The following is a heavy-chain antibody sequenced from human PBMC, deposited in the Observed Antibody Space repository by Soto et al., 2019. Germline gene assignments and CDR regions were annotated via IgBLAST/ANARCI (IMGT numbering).Heavy chain of an antibody. Sequence: GASVKVSCKASGYTFTDYYMHWVRQAPGQGLAWMGWINPNSGGTNYAQKFQGWVTMTRDTSISTAYMELSRLTSDDTAVYYCATQRLGDASGGSPFDSWGLGTLVTVSS. CDR3: ATQRLGDASGGSPFDS. CDR1: GYTFTDYY. V-gene: IGHV1-2*04. J-gene: IGHJ4*02. CDR2: INPNSGGT. D-gene: IGHD2-15*01.